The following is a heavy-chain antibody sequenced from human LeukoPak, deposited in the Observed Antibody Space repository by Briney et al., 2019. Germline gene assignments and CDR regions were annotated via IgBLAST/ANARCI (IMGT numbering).Heavy chain of an antibody. CDR1: GYTFTGQF. D-gene: IGHD2-8*02. J-gene: IGHJ4*02. Sequence: ASVKVSCKASGYTFTGQFIHWLRQAPGQGLEWMGWIDPPSGTPHYAQKFQDTVTMTRDRSIATAYLGVHRLKSDDTAVYYCARSGFSTGFYLDFWGQGTLISVSS. CDR3: ARSGFSTGFYLDF. V-gene: IGHV1-2*02. CDR2: IDPPSGTP.